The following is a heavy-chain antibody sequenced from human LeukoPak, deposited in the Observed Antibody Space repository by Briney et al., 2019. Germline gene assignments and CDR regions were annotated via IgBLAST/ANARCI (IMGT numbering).Heavy chain of an antibody. Sequence: VGSLRLSCAASEFTVSSNYMSWVRQAPGKGLEWVSVIYSGGSTYYADSVKGRFTISRDNSKNTLYLQMNSLRAEDTAVYYCAWNDGGAFEYWGEGTLVTVSS. CDR1: EFTVSSNY. J-gene: IGHJ4*02. V-gene: IGHV3-66*01. D-gene: IGHD1-1*01. CDR2: IYSGGST. CDR3: AWNDGGAFEY.